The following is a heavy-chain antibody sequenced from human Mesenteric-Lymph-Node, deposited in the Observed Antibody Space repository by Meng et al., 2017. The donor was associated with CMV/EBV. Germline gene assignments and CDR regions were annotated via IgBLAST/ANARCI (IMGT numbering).Heavy chain of an antibody. CDR1: GFTFSDNT. J-gene: IGHJ6*02. CDR3: ASYYLYYDGMDV. CDR2: ISSSSSTI. Sequence: GGSLRLSCAASGFTFSDNTMIWVRQAPGKGLEWVSYISSSSSTIYYADSVKGRFTISRDNAQNSLYLQMNSLRAEDTAVYYCASYYLYYDGMDVWGQGTTVTVSS. D-gene: IGHD3-16*01. V-gene: IGHV3-48*04.